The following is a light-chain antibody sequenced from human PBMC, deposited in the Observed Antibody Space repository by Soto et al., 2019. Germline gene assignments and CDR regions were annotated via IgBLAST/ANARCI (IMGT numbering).Light chain of an antibody. J-gene: IGLJ1*01. Sequence: SVLAKAASGSGFPGQSITISCTGTSSDVGAYDFVSWYQQHPDKAPKLMIYEVSNRPSGVSYRFSGSKSVNTATLTISGLQAEDEADYYCSSYTTSSTRVFGTGTKVTVL. CDR3: SSYTTSSTRV. V-gene: IGLV2-14*03. CDR2: EVS. CDR1: SSDVGAYDF.